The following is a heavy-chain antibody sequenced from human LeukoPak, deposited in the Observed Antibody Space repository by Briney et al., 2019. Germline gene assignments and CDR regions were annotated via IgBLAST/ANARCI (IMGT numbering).Heavy chain of an antibody. CDR2: ISGSGGST. CDR3: ASPPHSYGYGYFDY. J-gene: IGHJ4*02. V-gene: IGHV3-23*01. D-gene: IGHD5-18*01. CDR1: GFTFSSYA. Sequence: PGGSLRLPCAASGFTFSSYAMSWVRQAPGKGLEWVSAISGSGGSTYYADSVKGRFTISRDNSKNTLYLQMNSLRAEDTAVYYCASPPHSYGYGYFDYWGQGTLVTVSS.